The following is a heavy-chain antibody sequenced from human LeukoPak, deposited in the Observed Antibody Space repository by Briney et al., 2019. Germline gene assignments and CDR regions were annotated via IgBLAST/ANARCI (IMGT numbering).Heavy chain of an antibody. D-gene: IGHD1-26*01. CDR1: GFTFSSYG. V-gene: IGHV3-23*01. CDR2: ISGSGGST. J-gene: IGHJ4*02. CDR3: ARRGYHDYSGFDY. Sequence: GGSLRLSCAASGFTFSSYGMSWVRQAPGKGLEWVSAISGSGGSTYYADSVKGRFTISRDNSKNSLYLQMKSLRAEDTALYYCARRGYHDYSGFDYWGQGTLVTVSS.